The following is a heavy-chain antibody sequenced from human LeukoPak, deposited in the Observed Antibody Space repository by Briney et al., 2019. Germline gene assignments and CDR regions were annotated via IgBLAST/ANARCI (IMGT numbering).Heavy chain of an antibody. D-gene: IGHD3-22*01. Sequence: GGSLRLSCAASGLTFSDYYMSWIRQAPGKGLEWVSYISSSGSTIYYADSVKGRFTISRDNAKNSLYLQMNSLRAEDTAVYYCARDSYYDSSGYPDYWGQGTLVTVSS. CDR3: ARDSYYDSSGYPDY. CDR1: GLTFSDYY. CDR2: ISSSGSTI. V-gene: IGHV3-11*04. J-gene: IGHJ4*02.